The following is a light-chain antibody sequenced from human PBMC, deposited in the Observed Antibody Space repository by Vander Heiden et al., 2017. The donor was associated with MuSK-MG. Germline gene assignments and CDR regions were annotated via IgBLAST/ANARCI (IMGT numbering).Light chain of an antibody. J-gene: IGLJ2*01. CDR2: YDS. Sequence: SSVLTQPLSVSVVPGTTATITCGGNDLESRAVHWYQQKPGQAPELVIYYDSDRPSGIPERFSGSNSGDTATLTITRVEAGDEADYYCQVWDKSSDHGIFGGGTQLTVL. V-gene: IGLV3-21*04. CDR1: DLESRA. CDR3: QVWDKSSDHGI.